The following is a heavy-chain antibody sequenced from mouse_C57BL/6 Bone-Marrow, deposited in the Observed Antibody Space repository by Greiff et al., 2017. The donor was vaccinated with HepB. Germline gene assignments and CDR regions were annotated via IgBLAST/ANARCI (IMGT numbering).Heavy chain of an antibody. CDR1: GFSLPSYG. V-gene: IGHV2-4*01. J-gene: IGHJ4*01. CDR2: IWSGGST. Sequence: QVQLQQSGPGLVQPSQSLSITCTVSGFSLPSYGVHWVRQPPGKGLEWLGVIWSGGSTDYNAAFISRLSISKDNSKSQVFFKMNSLQADDTAIYYCAKSYYYGSSYENYYAMDYWGQGTSVTVSS. CDR3: AKSYYYGSSYENYYAMDY. D-gene: IGHD1-1*01.